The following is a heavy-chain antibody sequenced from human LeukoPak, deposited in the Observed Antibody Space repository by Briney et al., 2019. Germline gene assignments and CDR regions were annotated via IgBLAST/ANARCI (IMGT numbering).Heavy chain of an antibody. V-gene: IGHV4-34*01. CDR1: GGSFSGYY. D-gene: IGHD3-22*01. Sequence: PSETLSLTCAVYGGSFSGYYWSWIRQPPGKGLEWIGEINHSGSTNYNPSLKSRVTISVDTSKNQFSLKLSSVTAADTAVYYCARLGYDSSGYYYRPLDYWGQGTLVTVSS. CDR2: INHSGST. CDR3: ARLGYDSSGYYYRPLDY. J-gene: IGHJ4*02.